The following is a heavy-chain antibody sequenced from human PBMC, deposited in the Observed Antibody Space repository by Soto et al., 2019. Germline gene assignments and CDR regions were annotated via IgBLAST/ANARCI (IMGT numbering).Heavy chain of an antibody. CDR3: ARGSDSSGYYPDAFDI. CDR2: ISSSSSYI. Sequence: EVQLLESGGGLVQPGGSLRLSCAASGFTFSSYSMNWVRQAPGKGLEWVSSISSSSSYIYYADSVKGRFTISRDNAKNSLYLQMNSLRAEDTAVYYCARGSDSSGYYPDAFDIWGQGTMVTVSS. CDR1: GFTFSSYS. J-gene: IGHJ3*02. D-gene: IGHD3-22*01. V-gene: IGHV3-21*01.